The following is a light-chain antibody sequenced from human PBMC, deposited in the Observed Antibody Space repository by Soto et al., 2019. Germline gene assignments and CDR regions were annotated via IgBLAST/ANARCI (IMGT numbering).Light chain of an antibody. CDR3: SSYTSSSXXV. CDR1: SSDVGGYNY. J-gene: IGLJ3*02. V-gene: IGLV2-14*01. Sequence: QSVLTQPASVSGSPGQSITISCTGTSSDVGGYNYVSWYQQHPGKAPKLMIYEVSNRPSGVSNRFSGSKSGNTASLTISGLQAEDEADYYCSSYTSSSXXVFGGGX. CDR2: EVS.